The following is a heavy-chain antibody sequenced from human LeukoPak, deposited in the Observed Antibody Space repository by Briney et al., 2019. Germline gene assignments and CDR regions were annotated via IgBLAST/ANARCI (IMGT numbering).Heavy chain of an antibody. V-gene: IGHV5-51*01. Sequence: GESLKISCKGSGYSFTNYWIVWVRQMPGEALDGMGIIYPGDSDTRYSPSFQGQVTISGHKSSSTVYLQWRSLKASDTAIYYCARRGDQRAFDIWGQGTTVTVSS. CDR3: ARRGDQRAFDI. J-gene: IGHJ3*02. CDR2: IYPGDSDT. D-gene: IGHD3-10*01. CDR1: GYSFTNYW.